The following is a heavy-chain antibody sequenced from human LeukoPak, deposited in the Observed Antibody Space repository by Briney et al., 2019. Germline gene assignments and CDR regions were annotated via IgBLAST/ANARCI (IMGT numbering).Heavy chain of an antibody. V-gene: IGHV4-59*08. D-gene: IGHD3-10*01. CDR2: IYYSGST. CDR3: ARLYGSGSYSRGYFQH. Sequence: PSETLSLTCTVSGGSISSYYWSWIRQPPGKGLEWIGYIYYSGSTNYNPSLKSRVTISVDTSKNQFSLKLSSVTAADTAVYYCARLYGSGSYSRGYFQHWGQGTLVTVSS. CDR1: GGSISSYY. J-gene: IGHJ1*01.